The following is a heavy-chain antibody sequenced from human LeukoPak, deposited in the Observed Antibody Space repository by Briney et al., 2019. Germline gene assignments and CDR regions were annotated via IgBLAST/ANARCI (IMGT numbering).Heavy chain of an antibody. D-gene: IGHD6-13*01. Sequence: PGGSLRLSCAASGFTFSSYSMNWVRQAPGKGLEWVSSISSSSSYIYYADSVKGRFTISRDNAKNSLYLQMNSLRAEDTAVYYCARDRSSCWMEWWFDPWGQGTLVTVSS. CDR1: GFTFSSYS. CDR3: ARDRSSCWMEWWFDP. J-gene: IGHJ5*02. CDR2: ISSSSSYI. V-gene: IGHV3-21*01.